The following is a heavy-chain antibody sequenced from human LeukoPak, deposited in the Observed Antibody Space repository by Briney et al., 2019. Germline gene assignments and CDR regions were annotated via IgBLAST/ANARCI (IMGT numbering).Heavy chain of an antibody. Sequence: GGSLRLSCAASGFTFRNYAMHWVRQSPGKGLEWVALISNDGTKTYVADSVKGRFTISRDNSKNTLYLQMNSLKTEDTAVCYCAKAEGGSTSWYDFYYYGVDVWGKGATITVSS. J-gene: IGHJ6*04. CDR1: GFTFRNYA. CDR3: AKAEGGSTSWYDFYYYGVDV. V-gene: IGHV3-30*18. D-gene: IGHD6-13*01. CDR2: ISNDGTKT.